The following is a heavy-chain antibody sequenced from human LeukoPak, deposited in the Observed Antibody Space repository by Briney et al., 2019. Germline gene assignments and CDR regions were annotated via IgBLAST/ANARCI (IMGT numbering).Heavy chain of an antibody. CDR1: GYTFTSYD. CDR3: ARGDIGSTPGY. Sequence: ASVKVSCKASGYTFTSYDINWVRQATGQGLEWMGIINPSGGSTSYAQKFQGRVTMTRDTSTSTVYMELSSLRSEDTAVYYCARGDIGSTPGYWGQGTLVTVSS. CDR2: INPSGGST. V-gene: IGHV1-46*01. J-gene: IGHJ4*02. D-gene: IGHD1-26*01.